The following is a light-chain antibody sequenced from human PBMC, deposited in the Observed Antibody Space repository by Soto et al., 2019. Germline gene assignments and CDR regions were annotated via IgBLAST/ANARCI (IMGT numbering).Light chain of an antibody. V-gene: IGLV2-18*01. CDR3: SLYTSSSTSV. CDR2: EVS. CDR1: SSDVGSYNR. Sequence: QSGLTQPPSVSGSPGQSVTISCTGTSSDVGSYNRVSWYQQPPGTAPKLMIYEVSNRPSGVPDRFSGSKSGNTASLTISGLQAEDEADYYCSLYTSSSTSVFGGGTKLTVL. J-gene: IGLJ3*02.